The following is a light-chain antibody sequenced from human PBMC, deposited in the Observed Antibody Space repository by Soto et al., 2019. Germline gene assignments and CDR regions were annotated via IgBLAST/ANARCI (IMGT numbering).Light chain of an antibody. V-gene: IGKV3-20*01. CDR3: QQYGSSSLT. CDR2: GAS. Sequence: EFVLTQSPGTLSLSPGERATLSCRASQSVSSSYLAWYQQKPGQAPRLLIYGASSRATGIPDRFSGSESGTDFTLTISRLEPEDFAVYYCQQYGSSSLTFGGGTKVEIK. CDR1: QSVSSSY. J-gene: IGKJ4*01.